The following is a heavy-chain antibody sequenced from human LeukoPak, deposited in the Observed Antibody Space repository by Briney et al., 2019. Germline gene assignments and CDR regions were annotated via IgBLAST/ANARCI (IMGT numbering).Heavy chain of an antibody. CDR1: GFTFSNYA. CDR3: AKDIYGDYGGLDY. V-gene: IGHV3-23*01. J-gene: IGHJ4*02. CDR2: IINSGGST. Sequence: PGGSLRLSCAASGFTFSNYAMNWVRQAPGKGLEWVSTIINSGGSTYYADYVKGRFTISTDSSKNTLYLQMNSLRDEDTAVYYCAKDIYGDYGGLDYWGQGTLVTVSS. D-gene: IGHD4-17*01.